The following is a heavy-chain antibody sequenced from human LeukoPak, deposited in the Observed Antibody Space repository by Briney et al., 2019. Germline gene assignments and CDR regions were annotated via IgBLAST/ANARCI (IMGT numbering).Heavy chain of an antibody. CDR3: ARVSRVVPAAISSYYYYGMDV. J-gene: IGHJ6*02. V-gene: IGHV4-31*03. CDR1: GGSISSGGYY. Sequence: SETLSLTCTVSGGSISSGGYYWSWIRQHAGKGLEWIGYIYYSGSTYYNPSLKSRVTISVDTSKNQFSLKLSSVTAADTAVYYCARVSRVVPAAISSYYYYGMDVWGQGTTVTVSS. CDR2: IYYSGST. D-gene: IGHD2-2*01.